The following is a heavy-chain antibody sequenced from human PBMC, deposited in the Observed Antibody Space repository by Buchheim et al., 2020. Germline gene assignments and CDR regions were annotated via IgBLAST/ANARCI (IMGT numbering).Heavy chain of an antibody. D-gene: IGHD4-17*01. V-gene: IGHV3-53*02. CDR1: GFTVSSNY. CDR3: ARDGIPTTAPENYYYYYGMDV. J-gene: IGHJ6*02. CDR2: IYSGGST. Sequence: EVQLVETGGGLIQPGGSLRLSCAASGFTVSSNYMSWVRQAPGKGLEWVSVIYSGGSTYYADSVKGRFTISRDNSKNTLYLQMNSLRAEDTAVYYCARDGIPTTAPENYYYYYGMDVWGQGTT.